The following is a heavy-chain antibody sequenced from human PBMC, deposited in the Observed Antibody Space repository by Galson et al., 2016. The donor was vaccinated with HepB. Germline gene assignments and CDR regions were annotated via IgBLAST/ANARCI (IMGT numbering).Heavy chain of an antibody. Sequence: SVKVSCKASGYTFTTSGISWVRQAPGQGLEWMGWISPSSGNTKYEQKFQGGLTLTTDSSTTTAYMALRSLGFDDPALCYCARDVQYRFDSWGQGTLVTVSS. CDR2: ISPSSGNT. D-gene: IGHD2/OR15-2a*01. J-gene: IGHJ4*02. V-gene: IGHV1-18*01. CDR3: ARDVQYRFDS. CDR1: GYTFTTSG.